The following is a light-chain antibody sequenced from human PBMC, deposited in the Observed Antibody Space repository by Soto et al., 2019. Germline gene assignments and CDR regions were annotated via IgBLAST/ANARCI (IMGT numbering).Light chain of an antibody. CDR3: QQYKDWPPIT. CDR1: QSVDIY. V-gene: IGKV3-15*01. Sequence: EIVMTQSPASLSVYPGERATLSCRASQSVDIYLAWYQQRPGQAPRLLIYDTSIMPPGIPATFSGSGSGTEFTPTISSLQSEDVAVYYCQQYKDWPPITFGGGTKVQIK. CDR2: DTS. J-gene: IGKJ4*01.